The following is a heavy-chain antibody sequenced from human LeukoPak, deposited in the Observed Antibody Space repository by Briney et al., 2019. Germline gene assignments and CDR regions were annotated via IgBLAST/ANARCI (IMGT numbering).Heavy chain of an antibody. V-gene: IGHV1-46*01. J-gene: IGHJ4*02. CDR3: ATTEGSHGSAPS. CDR1: GYTFTNYY. CDR2: MNPSGGST. Sequence: ASVKVSCKASGYTFTNYYIYWVRQASGQGLEWMGIMNPSGGSTDYAQKFQGRVTMTEDTSTDTAYMELSSLRSEDTAVYYCATTEGSHGSAPSWGQGTLVTVSS. D-gene: IGHD3-10*01.